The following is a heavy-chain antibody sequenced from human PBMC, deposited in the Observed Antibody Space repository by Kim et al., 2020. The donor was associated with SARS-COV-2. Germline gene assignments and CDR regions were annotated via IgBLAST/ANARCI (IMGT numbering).Heavy chain of an antibody. CDR3: AKGAGGP. Sequence: STGTYRYYADSVKGRFTISRDNAQNSLFLQINSLRAEDTAVYYCAKGAGGPWGQGTLVTVSS. CDR2: STGTYR. D-gene: IGHD6-13*01. J-gene: IGHJ5*02. V-gene: IGHV3-21*01.